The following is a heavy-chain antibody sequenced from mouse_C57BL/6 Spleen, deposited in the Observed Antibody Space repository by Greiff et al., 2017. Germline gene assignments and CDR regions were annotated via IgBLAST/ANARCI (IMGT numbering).Heavy chain of an antibody. CDR3: ARGGYYDYDGYYFDY. D-gene: IGHD2-4*01. Sequence: QVQLQQPGAELVKPGASVKLSCKASGYTFTSYWMHWVKQRPGQGLEWIGMIHPNSGSTNYNEKFKSKATLTVDKSSSTAYMQLSSLTSEDSAVYYCARGGYYDYDGYYFDYWGQGTTLTVSS. CDR2: IHPNSGST. J-gene: IGHJ2*01. CDR1: GYTFTSYW. V-gene: IGHV1-64*01.